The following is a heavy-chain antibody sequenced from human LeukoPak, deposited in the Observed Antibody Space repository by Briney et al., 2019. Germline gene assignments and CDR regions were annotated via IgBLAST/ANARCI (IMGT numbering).Heavy chain of an antibody. V-gene: IGHV4-34*01. CDR2: INHSGST. D-gene: IGHD6-19*01. CDR3: ARFRGWPYSSSGNFDY. J-gene: IGHJ4*02. CDR1: GGSFSGYY. Sequence: PSETLSLTCAVYGGSFSGYYWSWIRQPPGKGLEWIGEINHSGSTNYNPSLKSRVTISADTSKNQFTLNLSSVTAADTAVYYCARFRGWPYSSSGNFDYWGQGTLVTVSS.